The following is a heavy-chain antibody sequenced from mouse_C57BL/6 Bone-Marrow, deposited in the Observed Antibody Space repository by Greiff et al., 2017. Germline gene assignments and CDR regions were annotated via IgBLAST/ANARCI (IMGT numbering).Heavy chain of an antibody. V-gene: IGHV6-3*01. Sequence: EVQVVESGGGLVQPGGSMKLSCVASGFTFSNYWMNWVRQSPEKGLEWVAQIRLKSDNYATHYAESVKGRFTISRDDSKSSVYLQMNNLRAEDTGIYYCTGPYYYGSSYPYWYFDVWGTGTTVTVSS. D-gene: IGHD1-1*01. CDR2: IRLKSDNYAT. J-gene: IGHJ1*03. CDR1: GFTFSNYW. CDR3: TGPYYYGSSYPYWYFDV.